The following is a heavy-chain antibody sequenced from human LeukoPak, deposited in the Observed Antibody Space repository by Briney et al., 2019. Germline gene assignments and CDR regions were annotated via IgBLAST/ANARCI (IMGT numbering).Heavy chain of an antibody. V-gene: IGHV1-8*02. CDR3: ARGISRRVNWFDP. Sequence: ASVKVSCKASGYTFTTYDINWVRQATGQGLEWMGWMNPNSGKTDYAQKFQGRVTMTRNTSISTAYIELSSLTSEDTAVYYCARGISRRVNWFDPWGQGTLVTVSS. CDR2: MNPNSGKT. J-gene: IGHJ5*02. CDR1: GYTFTTYD. D-gene: IGHD2/OR15-2a*01.